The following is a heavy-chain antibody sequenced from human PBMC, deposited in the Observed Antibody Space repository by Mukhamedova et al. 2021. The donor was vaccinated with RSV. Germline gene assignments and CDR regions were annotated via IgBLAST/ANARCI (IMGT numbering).Heavy chain of an antibody. CDR3: ARSSEYHDFWSGHFDY. V-gene: IGHV3-53*01. D-gene: IGHD3-3*01. J-gene: IGHJ4*02. Sequence: GRFTISRDNSENTLYLQMNSLRAEDTAVYYCARSSEYHDFWSGHFDYWGQGTLVIVSS.